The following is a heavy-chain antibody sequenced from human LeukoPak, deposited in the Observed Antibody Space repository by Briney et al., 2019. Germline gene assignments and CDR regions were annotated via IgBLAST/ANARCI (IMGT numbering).Heavy chain of an antibody. CDR1: GFTFSSYA. D-gene: IGHD1-26*01. J-gene: IGHJ4*02. Sequence: QPGGSLRLSCAASGFTFSSYAMHWVRQAPGKGLEWVAVISYDGSNKYYADSVKGRFTISRDNSKNTLYLQMNSLRAEDTAVYYCARDLNRGASVFVFDYWGQGTLVTVSS. CDR3: ARDLNRGASVFVFDY. V-gene: IGHV3-30-3*01. CDR2: ISYDGSNK.